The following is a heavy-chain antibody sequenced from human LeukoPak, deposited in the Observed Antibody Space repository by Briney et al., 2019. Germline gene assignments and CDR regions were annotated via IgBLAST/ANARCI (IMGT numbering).Heavy chain of an antibody. Sequence: SETLSLTCAVYGGSFSGYYWSWIRQPPGKGLEWIGEINHSGSTNYNPSLKSRVTISVDTSKNQFSLKLSSVTAADTAVYYCGRANYDFWSGYYRNYYYYMDVWGKGTTVTVSS. CDR3: GRANYDFWSGYYRNYYYYMDV. D-gene: IGHD3-3*01. J-gene: IGHJ6*03. V-gene: IGHV4-34*01. CDR2: INHSGST. CDR1: GGSFSGYY.